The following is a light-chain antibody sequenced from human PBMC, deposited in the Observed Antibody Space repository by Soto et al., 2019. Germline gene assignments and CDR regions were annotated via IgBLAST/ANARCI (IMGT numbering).Light chain of an antibody. Sequence: EVVMTQSPLSLPVTLGQPASISCRSSQSLVYSDGNAYLNWFHQRPGQSPRRLIYRVSNRDSGVPACFHDSGSGTDFTLKISRVEAEDVGVYYCMHGTSRPPTVGRGTKVEIK. J-gene: IGKJ1*01. CDR2: RVS. V-gene: IGKV2-30*01. CDR1: QSLVYSDGNAY. CDR3: MHGTSRPPT.